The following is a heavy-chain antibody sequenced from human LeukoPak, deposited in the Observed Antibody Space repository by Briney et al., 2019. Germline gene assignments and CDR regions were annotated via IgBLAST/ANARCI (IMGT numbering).Heavy chain of an antibody. CDR2: ISKNIYTT. CDR1: GFTFPSSE. D-gene: IGHD2-2*02. CDR3: TRDPGYTGSPIDS. J-gene: IGHJ4*02. V-gene: IGHV3-48*03. Sequence: PGGSLRLSCAASGFTFPSSEMNRVRQAPGKGLEWVSYISKNIYTTYYADSVKGRFTISRDNARNSLYLQMNSLRAEDTAIYYCTRDPGYTGSPIDSWGQGTLVTVSS.